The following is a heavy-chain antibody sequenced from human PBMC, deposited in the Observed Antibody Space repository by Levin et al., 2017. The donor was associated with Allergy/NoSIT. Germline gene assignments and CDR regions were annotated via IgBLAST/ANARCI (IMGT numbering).Heavy chain of an antibody. D-gene: IGHD3-22*01. Sequence: GESLKISCTASGFTFGDYAMSWVRQAPGKGLEWVGFIRSKAYGGTTEYAASVKGRFTISRDDSKSIAYLQMNSLKTEDTAVYYCTREENYYDSSGARSPDYWGQGTLVTVSS. CDR1: GFTFGDYA. J-gene: IGHJ4*02. V-gene: IGHV3-49*04. CDR3: TREENYYDSSGARSPDY. CDR2: IRSKAYGGTT.